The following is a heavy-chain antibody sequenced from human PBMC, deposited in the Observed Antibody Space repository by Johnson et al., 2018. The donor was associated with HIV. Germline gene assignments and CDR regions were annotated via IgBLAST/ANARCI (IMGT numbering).Heavy chain of an antibody. CDR2: ISYDGSNN. V-gene: IGHV3-30*03. CDR1: RFTFSNYA. Sequence: QVQLVESGGGLVQPGGSLRLSCSASRFTFSNYAMNWVRQAPGKGLEWMAIISYDGSNNNDADSVKGRFTISRDNSKNTLYLQFNNMRAEDAAVYSCARGAFLKVYVSDDAFDIWGQGTMVTVSS. CDR3: ARGAFLKVYVSDDAFDI. D-gene: IGHD2-8*01. J-gene: IGHJ3*02.